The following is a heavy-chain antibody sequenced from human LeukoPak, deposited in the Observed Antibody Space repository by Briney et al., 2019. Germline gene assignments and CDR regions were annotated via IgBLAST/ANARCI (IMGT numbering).Heavy chain of an antibody. V-gene: IGHV3-23*01. D-gene: IGHD6-13*01. Sequence: PGGSLRLSCAASGFTFSSYPMTWVRQAPGKGLEWVSVISGSGGTTYYADSVKGRFTISRDNSKNTLYLQMNSLRAEDTALYYCAKGRTGYIPDFWGQGTLVTVAS. J-gene: IGHJ4*02. CDR1: GFTFSSYP. CDR3: AKGRTGYIPDF. CDR2: ISGSGGTT.